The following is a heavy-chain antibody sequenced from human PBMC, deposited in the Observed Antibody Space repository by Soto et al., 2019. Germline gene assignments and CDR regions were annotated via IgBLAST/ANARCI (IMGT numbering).Heavy chain of an antibody. J-gene: IGHJ5*02. D-gene: IGHD2-2*01. CDR1: GFTFSSYW. V-gene: IGHV3-74*03. Sequence: GGSLRLSCAASGFTFSSYWMHWVRQVPGKGLVWVSRIKSDASTIMYADSVKGRFTISRDNAKNTLYLQVNSLRPEDTAVYYCVRGASSVESQRFDPWGQGTLVTVS. CDR2: IKSDASTI. CDR3: VRGASSVESQRFDP.